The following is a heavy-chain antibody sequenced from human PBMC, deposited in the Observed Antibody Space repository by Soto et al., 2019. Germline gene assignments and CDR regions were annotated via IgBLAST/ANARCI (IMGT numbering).Heavy chain of an antibody. J-gene: IGHJ6*02. CDR3: AKGLVPRYNYYYGMDI. CDR2: ISYDGSNK. D-gene: IGHD3-16*02. V-gene: IGHV3-30*18. Sequence: VQLVESGGGVVQPGRSLRLSCAASGLTFSSYAMHWVRQAPGKGLEWVAVISYDGSNKYYADSVKGRFTISRDNSKNTLFVQMNSVTAEDTAVYYCAKGLVPRYNYYYGMDIWGQGTTVTVSS. CDR1: GLTFSSYA.